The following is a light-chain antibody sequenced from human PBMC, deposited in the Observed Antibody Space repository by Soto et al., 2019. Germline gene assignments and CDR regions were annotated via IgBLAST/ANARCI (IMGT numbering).Light chain of an antibody. CDR3: LLYFGGAHVV. CDR2: STI. CDR1: TGAVASGYY. V-gene: IGLV7-43*01. J-gene: IGLJ2*01. Sequence: QAVVTQEPSLTVSPGGTVTLTCASSTGAVASGYYPNWFQQKPGQAPRALIYSTIHKHSWTPARFSGSLLGGKAALTLSGVQPEDEAEYYCLLYFGGAHVVFGGGTKVTVL.